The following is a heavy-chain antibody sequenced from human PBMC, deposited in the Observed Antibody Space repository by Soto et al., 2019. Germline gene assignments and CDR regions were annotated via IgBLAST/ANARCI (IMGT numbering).Heavy chain of an antibody. CDR1: GGSFSCYY. Sequence: PSETLSLTCAVYGGSFSCYYWSWIRQPPGKGLEWIGEINHSGSTNYNPSLKSRVTISVDTSKNQFSLKLSSVTAADTAVYYCARGEAXLGYCSGGSCYSVWFDPWGQGTLVTVSS. J-gene: IGHJ5*02. CDR2: INHSGST. CDR3: ARGEAXLGYCSGGSCYSVWFDP. D-gene: IGHD2-15*01. V-gene: IGHV4-34*01.